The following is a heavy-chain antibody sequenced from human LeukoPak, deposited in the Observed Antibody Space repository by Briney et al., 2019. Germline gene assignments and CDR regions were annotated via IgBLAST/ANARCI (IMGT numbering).Heavy chain of an antibody. CDR1: GFTFSNAW. V-gene: IGHV3-15*01. Sequence: GGSLRLSCAASGFTFSNAWMSWVRQAPGKGLEWVGRIKSKTDGGTTDYAAPVKGRFTISRDDSKNTLYLQMNSLKTEDTAVYYCTTDPVRESGDTVTTKSTDYWGQGTLVTVSS. CDR2: IKSKTDGGTT. CDR3: TTDPVRESGDTVTTKSTDY. D-gene: IGHD4-11*01. J-gene: IGHJ4*02.